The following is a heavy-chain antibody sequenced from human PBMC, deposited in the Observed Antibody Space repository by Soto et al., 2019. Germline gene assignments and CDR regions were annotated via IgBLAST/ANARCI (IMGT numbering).Heavy chain of an antibody. V-gene: IGHV4-59*01. D-gene: IGHD5-18*01. Sequence: SETLSLTCTVSGGSISSYYWSWIRQPPGKGLEWIGYIYYSGSTNYNPSLKSRVTRSVDTSKNQFSLKLSSVTAADTAVYYCARDTPDTNNPYYYYGMDVCGQGTTVT. CDR3: ARDTPDTNNPYYYYGMDV. J-gene: IGHJ6*02. CDR2: IYYSGST. CDR1: GGSISSYY.